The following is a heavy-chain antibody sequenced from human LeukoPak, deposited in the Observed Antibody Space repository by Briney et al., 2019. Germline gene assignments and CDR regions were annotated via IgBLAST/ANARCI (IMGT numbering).Heavy chain of an antibody. CDR2: IIPIFGTA. J-gene: IGHJ4*02. D-gene: IGHD3-22*01. V-gene: IGHV1-69*13. Sequence: EASVKVSCKASGGTFSSYAISWVRQAPGQGLEWMGGIIPIFGTANYAQKFQGRVTITADESTSTAYMELSSLRSEDTAVYYCARYLVDYYDSSGYDYWGQGTLVTVSS. CDR3: ARYLVDYYDSSGYDY. CDR1: GGTFSSYA.